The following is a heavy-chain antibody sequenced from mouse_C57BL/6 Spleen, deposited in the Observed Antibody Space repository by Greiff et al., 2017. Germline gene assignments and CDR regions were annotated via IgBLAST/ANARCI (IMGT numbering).Heavy chain of an antibody. V-gene: IGHV1-82*01. CDR2: IYPGDGDT. CDR3: ARIYYGNYRGFDY. D-gene: IGHD2-1*01. J-gene: IGHJ2*01. Sequence: QVQLQQSGPELVKPGASVKISCKASGYAFSSSWMNWVKQRPGKGLEWIGRIYPGDGDTNYNGKFKGKATLTADKSSSTAYMQLSSLTSEDSAVYFCARIYYGNYRGFDYWGQGTTLTVSS. CDR1: GYAFSSSW.